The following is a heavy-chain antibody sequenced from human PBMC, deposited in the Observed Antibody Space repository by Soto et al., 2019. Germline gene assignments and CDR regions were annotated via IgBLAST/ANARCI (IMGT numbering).Heavy chain of an antibody. CDR3: ARDGPRYCSSTSCSKGPSWFDP. J-gene: IGHJ5*02. CDR2: ISSSSSYT. D-gene: IGHD2-2*01. CDR1: VFTFSDYY. Sequence: GWSLRLSCAASVFTFSDYYMSWIRQAPGKGLEWVSYISSSSSYTNYADSVKGRFTISRDNAKNSLYLQMNSLRAEDTAVYYCARDGPRYCSSTSCSKGPSWFDPWGQGTLVTVSS. V-gene: IGHV3-11*06.